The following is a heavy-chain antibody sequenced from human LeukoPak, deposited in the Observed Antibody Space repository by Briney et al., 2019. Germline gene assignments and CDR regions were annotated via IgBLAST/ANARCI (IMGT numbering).Heavy chain of an antibody. V-gene: IGHV4-34*01. Sequence: SETLSLTCAVYGVSFSGDYWSWIRQPPGKGLEWIGEINNSGSTNYKPSLKSRVTISVDTSKNQFSLKLSSVTAADTAVYYCARGVGSGSAAVDYWGQGTLVTVSS. J-gene: IGHJ4*02. CDR2: INNSGST. CDR1: GVSFSGDY. CDR3: ARGVGSGSAAVDY. D-gene: IGHD3-10*01.